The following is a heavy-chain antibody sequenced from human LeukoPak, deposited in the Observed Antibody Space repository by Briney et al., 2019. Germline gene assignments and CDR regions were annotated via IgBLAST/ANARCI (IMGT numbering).Heavy chain of an antibody. CDR3: ARDVITIFGVVTT. V-gene: IGHV4-34*01. D-gene: IGHD3-3*01. CDR1: GGSIIGYD. J-gene: IGHJ4*02. Sequence: SETLSLTCTVSGGSIIGYDWSWIRQPPGKGLEWIGEISHSGGANYSPSLKSRVTISLDTSKNQFSLKLSSVTAADTAVYYCARDVITIFGVVTTWGQGTLVTVSS. CDR2: ISHSGGA.